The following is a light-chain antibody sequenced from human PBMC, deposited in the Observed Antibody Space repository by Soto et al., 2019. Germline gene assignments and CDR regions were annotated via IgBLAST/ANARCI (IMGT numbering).Light chain of an antibody. Sequence: QSVLTQPPSLSATPGQTVTISCIGSTSNIGSAIVHWYQQLPGTAPKHLIYMNSQRPSGVPDRFSGSKSGTSASLVSTGLRPEDEADYYCVAWEDDLSPRLFGGGTKLTVL. CDR1: TSNIGSAI. CDR2: MNS. J-gene: IGLJ3*02. CDR3: VAWEDDLSPRL. V-gene: IGLV1-47*01.